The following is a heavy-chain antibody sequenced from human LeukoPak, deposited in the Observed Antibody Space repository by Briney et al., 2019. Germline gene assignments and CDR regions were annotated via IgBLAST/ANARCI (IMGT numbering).Heavy chain of an antibody. CDR1: GFTVSSYG. V-gene: IGHV3-23*01. Sequence: GGSLRLSCVASGFTVSSYGMSWVRQAPGKGLEWVSSISGSGSSSYYADSVKGRFTISRDNSKSTLYVQINSLRAEDTAVYYCALHGGSIWGQGTMVTVSS. CDR2: ISGSGSSS. D-gene: IGHD6-25*01. CDR3: ALHGGSI. J-gene: IGHJ3*02.